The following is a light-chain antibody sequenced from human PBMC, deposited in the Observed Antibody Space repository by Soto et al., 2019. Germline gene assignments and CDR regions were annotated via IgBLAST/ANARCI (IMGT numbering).Light chain of an antibody. Sequence: QSVLTQPPSVSGAPGQRVTISCTGGSSNIGAGYEVHWYQQLPGTAPKLLIYRNTNRPSGVPDRFSGSRSATSASLAITGLQAEDEGDYYCSSYTSSSTLVFGTGTKVTVL. CDR3: SSYTSSSTLV. V-gene: IGLV1-40*01. CDR2: RNT. CDR1: SSNIGAGYE. J-gene: IGLJ1*01.